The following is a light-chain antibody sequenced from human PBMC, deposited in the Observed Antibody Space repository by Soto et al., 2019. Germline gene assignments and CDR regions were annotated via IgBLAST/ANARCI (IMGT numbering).Light chain of an antibody. CDR3: QQYDELPYT. CDR2: DAS. J-gene: IGKJ2*01. V-gene: IGKV1-33*01. CDR1: QNLRNY. Sequence: DIQMTQSPSSLSASVGDRVTITCQARQNLRNYLNWYQHKLGKAPRLLISDASHLEPGVPSSFSATGSGTDFTLTISDLQPGDRATYFCQQYDELPYTFGGGTRLEI.